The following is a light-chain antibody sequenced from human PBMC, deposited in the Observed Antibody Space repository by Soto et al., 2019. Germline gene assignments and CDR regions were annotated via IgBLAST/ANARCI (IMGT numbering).Light chain of an antibody. CDR2: EVS. J-gene: IGLJ2*01. V-gene: IGLV2-18*02. CDR3: SSYTSSSTVV. CDR1: SSDIGSYNR. Sequence: QSELTQPPSVSGSPGQSVTISCTGTSSDIGSYNRVSWYQQPPGTAPKLMIYEVSNRPSGVPDRFSGSKSGNTASLTISGLQSEDEADYYCSSYTSSSTVVFGGGTQLTVL.